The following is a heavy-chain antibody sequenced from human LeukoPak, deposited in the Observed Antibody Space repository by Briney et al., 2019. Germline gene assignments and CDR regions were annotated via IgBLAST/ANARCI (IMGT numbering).Heavy chain of an antibody. Sequence: SVKVSCKASGGTFSNYAVNWVRQAPGQGLEWMGGIIPIFGTAHYAQKFQGRVTITADESTSTAYMELKSLRSEDTAMYYCARGWIAETTVVTPYNYWGQGTLVTVSS. CDR1: GGTFSNYA. CDR2: IIPIFGTA. V-gene: IGHV1-69*13. J-gene: IGHJ4*02. D-gene: IGHD4-23*01. CDR3: ARGWIAETTVVTPYNY.